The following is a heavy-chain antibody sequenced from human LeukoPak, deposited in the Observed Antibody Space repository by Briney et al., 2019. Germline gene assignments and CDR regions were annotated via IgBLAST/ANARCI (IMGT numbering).Heavy chain of an antibody. CDR3: ARDVGGYYYGSGSYYNVHYYYYMDV. CDR2: IYTSGST. V-gene: IGHV4-4*07. D-gene: IGHD3-10*01. J-gene: IGHJ6*03. Sequence: SETLSLTCTVSGGSISSFYWSWIRQPAGKGLEWIGRIYTSGSTNYNPSLKSRVTMSVDTSKNQFSLKLSSVTAADTAVYYCARDVGGYYYGSGSYYNVHYYYYMDVWGKGTTVTISS. CDR1: GGSISSFY.